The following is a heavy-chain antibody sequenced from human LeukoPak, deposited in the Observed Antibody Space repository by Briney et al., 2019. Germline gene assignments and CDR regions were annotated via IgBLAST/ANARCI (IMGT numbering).Heavy chain of an antibody. CDR2: MYTGGTT. D-gene: IGHD2-21*02. V-gene: IGHV3-53*01. CDR1: GFTVSGTH. J-gene: IGHJ4*02. CDR3: AKDEVTSGGGLAS. Sequence: GGSLRLSCAASGFTVSGTHMSWVRQAQGQGLEWVSAMYTGGTTYYADSVNGQFTIPRDNSNDTLYLHTNSLRAEDTAVYYCAKDEVTSGGGLASWGQGTLVTVSS.